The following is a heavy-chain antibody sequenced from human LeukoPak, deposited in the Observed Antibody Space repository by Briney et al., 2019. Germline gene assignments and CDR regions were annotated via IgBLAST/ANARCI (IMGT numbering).Heavy chain of an antibody. D-gene: IGHD2-15*01. CDR2: INPSGGST. Sequence: ASVKVSCKASGYTFTSYYMHWVRQAPGQGLEWMGIINPSGGSTSYAQKFQGRVTMTRDTSTSTAYMELSSLRSEDTAVYYCARVTMKDRIGMTPTYWGQGTLVTVSS. CDR3: ARVTMKDRIGMTPTY. J-gene: IGHJ4*02. CDR1: GYTFTSYY. V-gene: IGHV1-46*01.